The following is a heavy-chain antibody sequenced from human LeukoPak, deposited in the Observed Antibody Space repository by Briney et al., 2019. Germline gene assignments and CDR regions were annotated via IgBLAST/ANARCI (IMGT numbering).Heavy chain of an antibody. CDR3: AKDPYRASSGLVDY. J-gene: IGHJ4*02. V-gene: IGHV3-23*01. D-gene: IGHD5-12*01. CDR1: GFTFSNYA. CDR2: TSGSGGTT. Sequence: GGSLSLSCAASGFTFSNYAVSWVRQAPGKGLEWVSSTSGSGGTTYYAGSVKGRFTISRDNSKNTLYLQMNSLRAEDTAVYYCAKDPYRASSGLVDYWGQGTLVTVSS.